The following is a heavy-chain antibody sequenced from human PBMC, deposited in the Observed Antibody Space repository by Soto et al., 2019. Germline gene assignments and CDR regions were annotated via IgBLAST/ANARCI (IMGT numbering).Heavy chain of an antibody. D-gene: IGHD3-3*01. CDR1: GGSISSYY. CDR2: IYYSGST. CDR3: ARGVTIFGEDYFDY. J-gene: IGHJ4*02. V-gene: IGHV4-59*01. Sequence: PSETLSLTCTVSGGSISSYYWSWIRQPPGKGLEWIGYIYYSGSTNYNPSLKSRVTISVDTSKNQFSLKLSSVTAADTAVYYCARGVTIFGEDYFDYWGQGTLVTVSS.